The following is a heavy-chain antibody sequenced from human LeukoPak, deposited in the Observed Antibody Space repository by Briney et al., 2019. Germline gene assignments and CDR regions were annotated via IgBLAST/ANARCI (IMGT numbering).Heavy chain of an antibody. CDR1: GYTFTSYD. CDR2: MNPNSGNT. D-gene: IGHD2-15*01. Sequence: ASVKVSCKASGYTFTSYDINWVRQATGQGLEWMGWMNPNSGNTGYAQKFQGRVTITRNTSISTAYMELSSLRSEDTAVYYCARGRGKVVVVAATKYYFDYWGQGTLVTVSS. J-gene: IGHJ4*02. V-gene: IGHV1-8*03. CDR3: ARGRGKVVVVAATKYYFDY.